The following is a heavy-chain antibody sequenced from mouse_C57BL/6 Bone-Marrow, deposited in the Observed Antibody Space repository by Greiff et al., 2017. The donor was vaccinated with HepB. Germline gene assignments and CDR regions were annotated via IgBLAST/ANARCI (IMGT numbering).Heavy chain of an antibody. CDR3: ARDLTDWDYWYVDV. Sequence: EVKLVESEGGLVQPGSSMKLSCTASGFTFSDYYMAWVRQVPEKGLEWVANINYDGSSTYYLDSLKSRFIISRDNAKNILYLQMSSLKSEDTATYYCARDLTDWDYWYVDVWGTGTTVTVSS. CDR1: GFTFSDYY. V-gene: IGHV5-16*01. D-gene: IGHD4-1*01. CDR2: INYDGSST. J-gene: IGHJ1*03.